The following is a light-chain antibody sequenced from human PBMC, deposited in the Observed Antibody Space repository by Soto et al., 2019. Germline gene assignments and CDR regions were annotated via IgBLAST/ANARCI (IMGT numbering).Light chain of an antibody. Sequence: DIQMTHSPSTLAGSGGDRVTITCRASHTIRSWLAWYQQKPGQAPKLLIYKASTLKSGVPSRFSGSGSGTECTRTIIRRQPDDCATYYCQQDNSYSEAFGQGTTVELK. CDR3: QQDNSYSEA. J-gene: IGKJ1*01. CDR1: HTIRSW. V-gene: IGKV1-5*03. CDR2: KAS.